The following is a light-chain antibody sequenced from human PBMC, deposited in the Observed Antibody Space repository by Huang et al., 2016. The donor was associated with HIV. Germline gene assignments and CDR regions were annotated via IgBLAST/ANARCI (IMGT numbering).Light chain of an antibody. CDR3: QQYNNWPLT. CDR2: GAS. J-gene: IGKJ4*01. Sequence: EIVLTQSPATLSVSPGDRAILSCRASQSVSSNLAWHQQKPGQAHRLLIYGASTRATAIPARFSGSGSGTEFTLTISSLQSEDFVVYYCQQYNNWPLTFGGGTKVEIK. V-gene: IGKV3-15*01. CDR1: QSVSSN.